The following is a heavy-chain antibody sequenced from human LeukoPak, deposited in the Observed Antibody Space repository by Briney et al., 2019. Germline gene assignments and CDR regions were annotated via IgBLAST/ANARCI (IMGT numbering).Heavy chain of an antibody. CDR2: IYHSGST. CDR1: GGSISSGGYY. J-gene: IGHJ3*02. V-gene: IGHV4-30-2*01. D-gene: IGHD2-2*03. Sequence: SQTLSLTCTVSGGSISSGGYYWSWIRQPPGKGLEWIGYIYHSGSTYYNPSLKSRVTISVDTSKNQFSLKLSSVTAADTAVYYCARATLRAVDIVVVPAAIRPPSGAFDIWGQGTMVTVCS. CDR3: ARATLRAVDIVVVPAAIRPPSGAFDI.